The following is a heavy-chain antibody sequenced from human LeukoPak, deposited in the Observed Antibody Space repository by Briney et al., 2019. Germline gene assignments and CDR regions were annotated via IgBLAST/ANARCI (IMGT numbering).Heavy chain of an antibody. V-gene: IGHV3-53*01. D-gene: IGHD3-10*01. Sequence: GGSMRLSCAASGFTVSSNYMSWVRQAPGKGLEWVSVIYSGGSTYYADPVKGRFTISRDNSKNTLYLQMNSLRAEDTAVYYCARDRVTMRDAFDIWGQGTMVTVSS. CDR2: IYSGGST. CDR3: ARDRVTMRDAFDI. CDR1: GFTVSSNY. J-gene: IGHJ3*02.